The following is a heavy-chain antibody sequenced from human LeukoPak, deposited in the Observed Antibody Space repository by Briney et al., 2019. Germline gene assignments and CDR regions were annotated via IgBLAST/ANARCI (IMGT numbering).Heavy chain of an antibody. D-gene: IGHD2-2*01. CDR2: IRYDGSNK. CDR3: AKDHRTVGYCRSTSCSYYYYYYMDV. V-gene: IGHV3-30*02. J-gene: IGHJ6*03. CDR1: GFTFSSYG. Sequence: GGSLRLSCAASGFTFSSYGMHWVRQAPGKGLEWVAFIRYDGSNKYYADSVKGRFTISRDNSKNTLYLQMNSMRAEDTAVYYCAKDHRTVGYCRSTSCSYYYYYYMDVWGKGTRVTVSS.